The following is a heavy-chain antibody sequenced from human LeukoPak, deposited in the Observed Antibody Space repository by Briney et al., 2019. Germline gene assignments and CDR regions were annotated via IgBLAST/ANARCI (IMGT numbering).Heavy chain of an antibody. J-gene: IGHJ4*02. CDR1: GFTFSSWG. CDR3: AKDITTGTLALDY. V-gene: IGHV3-33*06. Sequence: GGSLRVSCSASGFTFSSWGMHWVRQAPGKGLEWVAVIWYDGSNKYYADSVKGRFTISRDNSKNTLYLQMNSLRAEDTAVYYCAKDITTGTLALDYWGQGTLVTVSS. D-gene: IGHD1-1*01. CDR2: IWYDGSNK.